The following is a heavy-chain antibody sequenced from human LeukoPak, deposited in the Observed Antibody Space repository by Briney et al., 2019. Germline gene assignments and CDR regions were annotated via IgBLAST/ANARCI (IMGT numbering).Heavy chain of an antibody. J-gene: IGHJ6*03. CDR2: INWNGGST. Sequence: GSLRLSCAASAFTFDDYGMSWVRQAPGKGLEWVSGINWNGGSTGYADSVKGRFTISRDNAKNSLYLQMNSLRAEDTALYYCARCYYGSGSYSYYYYYYYMDVWGKGTTVTVSS. CDR3: ARCYYGSGSYSYYYYYYYMDV. CDR1: AFTFDDYG. D-gene: IGHD3-10*01. V-gene: IGHV3-20*04.